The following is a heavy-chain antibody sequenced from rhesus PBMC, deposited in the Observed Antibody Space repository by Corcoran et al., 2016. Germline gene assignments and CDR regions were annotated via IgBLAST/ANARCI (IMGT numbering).Heavy chain of an antibody. J-gene: IGHJ4*01. CDR2: ISPYNGNK. D-gene: IGHD6-43*01. CDR1: GYTFTSYY. CDR3: TRGIAAATGTFDY. Sequence: QVQLVQSGAEIKQPGASVKLSCKASGYTFTSYYMHWVRQAPGQGLEWIGLISPYNGNKCYAQNFQGRVTITTDTSTSTGYMELSSLRSEDTAVYYCTRGIAAATGTFDYWGQGVLVTVSS. V-gene: IGHV1-1*01.